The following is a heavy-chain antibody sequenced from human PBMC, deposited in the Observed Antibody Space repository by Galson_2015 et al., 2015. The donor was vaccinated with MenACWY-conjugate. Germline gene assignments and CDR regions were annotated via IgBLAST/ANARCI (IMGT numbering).Heavy chain of an antibody. CDR1: GYGFTNYW. J-gene: IGHJ4*02. D-gene: IGHD7-27*01. CDR3: ARVKDGDLGDY. CDR2: IYPGDSDT. V-gene: IGHV5-51*01. Sequence: QSGAEVKKTGESLKISCKGFGYGFTNYWIGWVRQMPGRGLEWMGIIYPGDSDTRYSPSFQGQVTISADKSINTAYLQWSSLKASDTAMYYCARVKDGDLGDYWGQGTLVIASS.